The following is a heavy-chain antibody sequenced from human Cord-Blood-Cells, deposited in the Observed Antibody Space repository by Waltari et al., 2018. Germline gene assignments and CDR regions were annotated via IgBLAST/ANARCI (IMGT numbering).Heavy chain of an antibody. CDR2: INHSGST. CDR3: ARGGRGSSVDY. Sequence: QVQLQQWGAGLLKPSETLSLTCAVYGGSFSGYYWSWIRQPPGKGLEWIWEINHSGSTNYNPSLKSRVTISVDTSKNQFSLKLSSVTAADTAVYYCARGGRGSSVDYWGQGTLVTVSS. V-gene: IGHV4-34*01. CDR1: GGSFSGYY. D-gene: IGHD6-13*01. J-gene: IGHJ4*02.